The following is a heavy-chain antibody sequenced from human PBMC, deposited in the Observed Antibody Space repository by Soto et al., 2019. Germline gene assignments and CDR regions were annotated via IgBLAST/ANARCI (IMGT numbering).Heavy chain of an antibody. CDR2: IYTSGST. Sequence: SETLSLTCTVSGGSISSYHWSWIRQPAGKGLEWIGRIYTSGSTNYNPSLKSRVTMSVDTSKNQFPLKLSSVTAADTAVYYCAREGDGRYYYYGMDVWGQGTTVTVSS. CDR3: AREGDGRYYYYGMDV. CDR1: GGSISSYH. D-gene: IGHD3-10*01. J-gene: IGHJ6*02. V-gene: IGHV4-4*07.